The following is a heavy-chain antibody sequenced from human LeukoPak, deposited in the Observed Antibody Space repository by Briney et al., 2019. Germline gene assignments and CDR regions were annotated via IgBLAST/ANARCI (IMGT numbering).Heavy chain of an antibody. D-gene: IGHD4-23*01. Sequence: GGSLRLSCAASGFTFSSYGMHWVRQAPGKGLEWVAVISYDGSNKYYADSVKGRFTISRDNSKNTLYLQMNSLRAEDTAVYYCAKGRGIRTVVTDYWGQGTLVTVSS. J-gene: IGHJ4*02. CDR1: GFTFSSYG. V-gene: IGHV3-30*18. CDR2: ISYDGSNK. CDR3: AKGRGIRTVVTDY.